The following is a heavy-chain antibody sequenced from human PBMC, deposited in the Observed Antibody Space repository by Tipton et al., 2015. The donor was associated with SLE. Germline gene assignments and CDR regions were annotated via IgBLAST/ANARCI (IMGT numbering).Heavy chain of an antibody. Sequence: GLVKPSETLSLTCAVYGGSFSGYYWTWIRQPPGKGLEWIGEINHSGSTNYNPSLKSRITMSLDMSKNQFSLKLSSVTAADTAMYYCARVPLPANRYLDRWGRGALVTVSS. CDR2: INHSGST. CDR3: ARVPLPANRYLDR. V-gene: IGHV4-34*10. D-gene: IGHD2-2*01. J-gene: IGHJ2*01. CDR1: GGSFSGYY.